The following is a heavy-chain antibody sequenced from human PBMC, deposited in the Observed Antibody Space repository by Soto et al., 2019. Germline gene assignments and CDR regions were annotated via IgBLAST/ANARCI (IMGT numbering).Heavy chain of an antibody. J-gene: IGHJ6*02. D-gene: IGHD2-2*01. CDR3: ARHCYCSSTSCHKQTYYYYYGMDV. V-gene: IGHV4-39*01. CDR1: GVSISRSSSY. CDR2: IYYSGST. Sequence: LETPRITCTVNGVSISRSSSYWGWISHLPVKELEWIGSIYYSGSTYYNPSLKSRVTISVDTSKNQFSLKLSSVTAADTAVYYCARHCYCSSTSCHKQTYYYYYGMDVWGQGTTV.